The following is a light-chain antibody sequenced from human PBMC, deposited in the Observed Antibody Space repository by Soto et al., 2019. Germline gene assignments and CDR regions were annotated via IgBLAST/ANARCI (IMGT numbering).Light chain of an antibody. CDR1: SGSIASNY. J-gene: IGLJ2*01. CDR3: QSYDSSPGVV. CDR2: EDN. V-gene: IGLV6-57*04. Sequence: NFMLTQPHSVSESPGKTVTISCTRSSGSIASNYVQWYQQRPGGAPTTVIYEDNQRPSGVPDRFSGSIDSSSNSASLTISGLKTEDEADYYCQSYDSSPGVVFGGGTKLTVL.